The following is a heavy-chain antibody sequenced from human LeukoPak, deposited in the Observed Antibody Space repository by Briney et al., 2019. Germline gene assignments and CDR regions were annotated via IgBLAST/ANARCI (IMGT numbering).Heavy chain of an antibody. J-gene: IGHJ4*02. Sequence: ASVKVSCKVSGYTLTELSMHWVRQAPGKGLEWMGGFDPEDGETIYAQKFRGRVTMTEDTSTDTAYMELSSLRSEDTAVYYCATAPTLYCSSTSCSDYWGQGTLVTVSS. CDR2: FDPEDGET. D-gene: IGHD2-2*01. CDR3: ATAPTLYCSSTSCSDY. CDR1: GYTLTELS. V-gene: IGHV1-24*01.